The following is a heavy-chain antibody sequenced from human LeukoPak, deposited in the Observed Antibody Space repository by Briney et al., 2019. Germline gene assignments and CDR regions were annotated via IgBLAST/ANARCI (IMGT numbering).Heavy chain of an antibody. Sequence: ASVKVSCKASGGTFSSYAISWVRQAPGQGLEWMGGIIPIFGTANYAQKFQGRVTITADKSTSTAYMELSSLRSEDTAVYYCARVKTGTTFAAFDIWGQGTKVTGSS. D-gene: IGHD1-14*01. J-gene: IGHJ3*02. V-gene: IGHV1-69*06. CDR1: GGTFSSYA. CDR2: IIPIFGTA. CDR3: ARVKTGTTFAAFDI.